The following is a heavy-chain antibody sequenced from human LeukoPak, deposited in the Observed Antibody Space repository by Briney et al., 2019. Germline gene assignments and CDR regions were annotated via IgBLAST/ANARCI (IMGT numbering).Heavy chain of an antibody. CDR3: ARADPYFDY. J-gene: IGHJ4*02. V-gene: IGHV4-34*01. CDR2: INHSGST. Sequence: SETLSLTCAVYGGSFSGYYWSWIRQPPGKGLEWIGEINHSGSTNYNPSLKSRVTISVDTPKNQFSLKLSSVTAADTAVYYCARADPYFDYWGQGTLVTVPS. CDR1: GGSFSGYY.